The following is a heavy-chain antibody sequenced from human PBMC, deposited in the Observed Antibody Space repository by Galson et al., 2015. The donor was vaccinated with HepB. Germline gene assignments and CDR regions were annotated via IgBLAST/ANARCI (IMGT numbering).Heavy chain of an antibody. D-gene: IGHD6-13*01. CDR1: GFTFSSYS. Sequence: SLRLSCAASGFTFSSYSMNWVRQAPGKGLEWVSSISSSRSYIDYADPVKGRFTISRDNAKNSLYLQMNSLRAEDTAVYYCARDGSSWLWGNSRWNNWFDPWGKGTLVTVSS. CDR2: ISSSRSYI. CDR3: ARDGSSWLWGNSRWNNWFDP. V-gene: IGHV3-21*01. J-gene: IGHJ5*02.